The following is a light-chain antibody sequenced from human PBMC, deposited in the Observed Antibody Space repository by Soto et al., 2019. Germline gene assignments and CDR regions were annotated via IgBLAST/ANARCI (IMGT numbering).Light chain of an antibody. V-gene: IGKV3-11*01. CDR3: QRRSNWMLT. CDR1: QSVSSF. CDR2: DAS. J-gene: IGKJ4*01. Sequence: EIVLTQSPATLSLSPGERATLSCWASQSVSSFLAWYQQKPGQAPRLLIYDASNRATGIPARFSGSGSGTDFTLTISSLEPEDFAVYYCQRRSNWMLTFGGGTKVEI.